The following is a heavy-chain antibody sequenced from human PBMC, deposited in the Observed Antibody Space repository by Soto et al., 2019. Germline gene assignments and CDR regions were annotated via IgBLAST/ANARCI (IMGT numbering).Heavy chain of an antibody. CDR2: VGTNGDT. CDR1: GFAVSSND. Sequence: GGSLRLSCAASGFAVSSNDMHWVRQGPGKGLEWVAAVGTNGDTYYTGSVKGRFTISRDNDTKSLYLQMNNLRDGDTAVYYCAIRGSLYCGGACYTDGPDYYGMGVWGQGTTVTVSS. V-gene: IGHV3-13*01. CDR3: AIRGSLYCGGACYTDGPDYYGMGV. D-gene: IGHD2-21*02. J-gene: IGHJ6*02.